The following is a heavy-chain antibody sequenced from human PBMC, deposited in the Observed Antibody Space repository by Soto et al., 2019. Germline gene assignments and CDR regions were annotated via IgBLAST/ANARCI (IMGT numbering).Heavy chain of an antibody. J-gene: IGHJ4*02. Sequence: GGSLRLSCAASGFTFSSYAMSWVRQAPGKGLEWVSAISGSGGATYYADSVKGRFTISRDNSKNTLYLQVNSLRAEDMAVYYCAKTSPRDYYGSGSYYNAPFDYWGQGTLVTVSS. CDR1: GFTFSSYA. D-gene: IGHD3-10*01. CDR2: ISGSGGAT. CDR3: AKTSPRDYYGSGSYYNAPFDY. V-gene: IGHV3-23*01.